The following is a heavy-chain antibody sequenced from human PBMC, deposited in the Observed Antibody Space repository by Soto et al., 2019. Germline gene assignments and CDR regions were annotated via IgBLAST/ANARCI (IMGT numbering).Heavy chain of an antibody. CDR3: AKSHWTVATTYFDY. V-gene: IGHV3-23*01. D-gene: IGHD5-12*01. CDR2: ISGGGDTT. CDR1: GFTFSNYA. J-gene: IGHJ4*02. Sequence: PGGSLRLSCAASGFTFSNYAMNSVRQAPGQVLEWVSTISGGGDTTYYADSVKCRFTISRDNCKNTLYLHLNSLRAEDTALYYCAKSHWTVATTYFDYWGQGTLATVSS.